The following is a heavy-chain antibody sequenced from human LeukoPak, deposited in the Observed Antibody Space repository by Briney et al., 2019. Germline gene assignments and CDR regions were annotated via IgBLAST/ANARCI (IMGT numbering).Heavy chain of an antibody. Sequence: SETLSLTCTVSGGSISSGGYYWSWIRQHPGKGLEWIGYIYYSGSTYYNPSLKCRVTISVDTSKNQFSLKLSSVTAADTAVYYCARGVAGRLGWFDPWGQGTLVTVSS. CDR3: ARGVAGRLGWFDP. J-gene: IGHJ5*02. D-gene: IGHD3-9*01. CDR2: IYYSGST. CDR1: GGSISSGGYY. V-gene: IGHV4-31*03.